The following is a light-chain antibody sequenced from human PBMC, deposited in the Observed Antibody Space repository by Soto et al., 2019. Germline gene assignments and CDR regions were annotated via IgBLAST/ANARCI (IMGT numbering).Light chain of an antibody. Sequence: DIVMTQSPATLSVSPADRATLSCRVSESVTSSYLGWYQQKPGKAPNLLIYDASPLHSGVPSRFSGSGSGTDFTLPISSLEPEDFAVYYCQQRSNWPWTFGQGTKVDIK. CDR2: DAS. CDR1: ESVTSSY. CDR3: QQRSNWPWT. J-gene: IGKJ1*01. V-gene: IGKV3D-20*02.